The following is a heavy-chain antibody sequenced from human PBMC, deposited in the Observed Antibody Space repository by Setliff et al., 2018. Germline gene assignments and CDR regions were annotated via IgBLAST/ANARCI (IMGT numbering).Heavy chain of an antibody. D-gene: IGHD5-18*01. Sequence: GGSLRLSCEASGFTFSGYSMNWVRQAPGKGLEWIGRIRGRTDNYATAYAASVRGRFTISRDDSKNTAYLQMNSLKTEDTAVYYCTFARDGYDVFDIWGQGTMVTVSS. CDR2: IRGRTDNYAT. J-gene: IGHJ3*02. V-gene: IGHV3-73*01. CDR1: GFTFSGYS. CDR3: TFARDGYDVFDI.